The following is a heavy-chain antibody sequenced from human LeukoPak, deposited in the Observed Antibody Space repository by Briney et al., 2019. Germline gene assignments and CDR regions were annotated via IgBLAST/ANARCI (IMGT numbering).Heavy chain of an antibody. D-gene: IGHD2-2*01. Sequence: GGSLRLSRVASGFTFRDAYMNWVRQAPGKGLEWVGRIKTKSDRGTTDYAAPVKGRFTITRDDSKSTLYLQMDSLKTDDTAMYYCTTGHYSTSGDYWGQGTLVTVSS. CDR2: IKTKSDRGTT. CDR1: GFTFRDAY. CDR3: TTGHYSTSGDY. J-gene: IGHJ4*02. V-gene: IGHV3-15*01.